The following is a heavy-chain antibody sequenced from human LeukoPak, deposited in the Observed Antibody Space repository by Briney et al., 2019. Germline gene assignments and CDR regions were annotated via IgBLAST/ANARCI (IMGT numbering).Heavy chain of an antibody. Sequence: GGSLRLSCAASGFTFSSYAMSWVCQAPGKGLEWVSAISGSGGSTYYADSVKGRFTISRDNSKNTLYLQMNSLRAEDTAVYYCAKAVLEWFPAKNAFDYWGQGTLVTVSS. V-gene: IGHV3-23*01. CDR2: ISGSGGST. J-gene: IGHJ4*02. CDR3: AKAVLEWFPAKNAFDY. D-gene: IGHD3-3*01. CDR1: GFTFSSYA.